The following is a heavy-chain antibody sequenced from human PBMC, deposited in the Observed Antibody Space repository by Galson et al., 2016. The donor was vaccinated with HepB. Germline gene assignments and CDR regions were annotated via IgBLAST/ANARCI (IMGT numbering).Heavy chain of an antibody. CDR1: GFTFSSFW. J-gene: IGHJ4*02. CDR3: ARDIGGYGSC. CDR2: IKGDGSEE. D-gene: IGHD6-19*01. V-gene: IGHV3-7*01. Sequence: SLRLSCAASGFTFSSFWMSWVRQAPGKGLEWVANIKGDGSEEHYVDSVKGRVTTSRYNSKNSLYLQMNSLRAEDTALYYCARDIGGYGSCWGQGTLVTVSS.